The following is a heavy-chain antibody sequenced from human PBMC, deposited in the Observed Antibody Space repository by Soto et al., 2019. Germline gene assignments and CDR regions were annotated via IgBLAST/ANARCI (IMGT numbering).Heavy chain of an antibody. D-gene: IGHD2-2*02. CDR2: IKQDGSET. Sequence: GGSLRLSXAASGFTFSSYWMSWVRQAPGKGLEWVVNIKQDGSETYYMDSVRGRFTASRDNAKNSVYLQMNSLRAEDTAVYFCARVSYTYGWIYDYWGQGSLVTVSS. J-gene: IGHJ4*01. CDR1: GFTFSSYW. CDR3: ARVSYTYGWIYDY. V-gene: IGHV3-7*01.